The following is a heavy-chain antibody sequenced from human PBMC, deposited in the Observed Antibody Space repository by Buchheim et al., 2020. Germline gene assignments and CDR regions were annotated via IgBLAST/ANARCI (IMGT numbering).Heavy chain of an antibody. D-gene: IGHD3-10*01. CDR1: GFTFSSYA. J-gene: IGHJ4*02. Sequence: VQLLESGGGLVQPGGSLRLSCAASGFTFSSYAMSGVRQAPGKGLEGIGSINYSGATYYTPSLKGRFPISVDTSKNQFSLKLSSVTAADTAVYYCARRQAGPYYFDYWGQGTL. V-gene: IGHV4-59*06. CDR2: INYSGAT. CDR3: ARRQAGPYYFDY.